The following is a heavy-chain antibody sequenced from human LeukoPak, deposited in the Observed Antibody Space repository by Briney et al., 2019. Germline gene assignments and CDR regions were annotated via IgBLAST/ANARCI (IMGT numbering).Heavy chain of an antibody. CDR2: IYHSGST. J-gene: IGHJ6*03. D-gene: IGHD2-2*01. Sequence: SETLSLTCAVYGESFSGYYWTWIRQPPGKGLEWIGSIYHSGSTYYNPSLKSRVNISVDTSKNQFSLKLSSVTAADTAVYYCARLPATYYMDVWGKGTTVTVSS. CDR1: GESFSGYY. CDR3: ARLPATYYMDV. V-gene: IGHV4-38-2*01.